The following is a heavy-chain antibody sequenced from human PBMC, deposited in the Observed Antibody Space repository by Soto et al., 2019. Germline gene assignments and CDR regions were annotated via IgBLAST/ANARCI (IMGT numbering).Heavy chain of an antibody. CDR2: INHSGST. V-gene: IGHV4-34*01. CDR1: CGSFSGYY. Sequence: SETLSLTCAVYCGSFSGYYWSWIRQPPGKGLEWIGEINHSGSTNYNPPLKSRVTISVDTSKNQFSLKLSSVTAADTAVYYCARGLKHQTGNWFDPWGQGTLVTVSS. CDR3: ARGLKHQTGNWFDP. J-gene: IGHJ5*02. D-gene: IGHD3-16*01.